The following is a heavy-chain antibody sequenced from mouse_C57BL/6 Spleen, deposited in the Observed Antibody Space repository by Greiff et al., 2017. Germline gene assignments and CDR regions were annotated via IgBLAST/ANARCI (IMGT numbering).Heavy chain of an antibody. Sequence: EVMLVESGEGLVKPGGSLKLSCAASGFTFSSYAMSWVRQTPEKRLEWVAYISSGGDYIYYAATVKGRFTISSDNARNTLYLQMSSLKSEDTAMYYCTRASSGQGAWFAYWGQGTLVTVSA. CDR3: TRASSGQGAWFAY. CDR1: GFTFSSYA. V-gene: IGHV5-9-1*02. CDR2: ISSGGDYI. J-gene: IGHJ3*01. D-gene: IGHD3-2*02.